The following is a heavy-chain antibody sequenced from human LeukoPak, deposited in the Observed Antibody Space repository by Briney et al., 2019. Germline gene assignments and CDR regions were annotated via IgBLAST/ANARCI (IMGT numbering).Heavy chain of an antibody. J-gene: IGHJ6*02. CDR1: GFTFSSYS. V-gene: IGHV3-21*01. CDR3: ARDTPYYDFWSGYYIGSHNGMDV. CDR2: ISSSSSYI. Sequence: PGGSLRLSCAASGFTFSSYSMNWVRQAPGKGLEWVSSISSSSSYIYYADSVKGRFTISRDNAKNSLYLQMNSLRAEDTAVYYCARDTPYYDFWSGYYIGSHNGMDVWGQGTTVTVSS. D-gene: IGHD3-3*01.